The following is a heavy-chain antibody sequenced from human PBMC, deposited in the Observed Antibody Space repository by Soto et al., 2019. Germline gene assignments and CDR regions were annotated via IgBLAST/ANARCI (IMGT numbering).Heavy chain of an antibody. Sequence: SETLSLTCAVYGGSFSGYYCSWIRQPRGKGLEWIGEINHSGSTNYHPSLKSRVTISVDMSKNQFSLKLSSVTAADTAVYYCARGGRQQLIPTPISYKIDYWGQGNLVTVSS. CDR2: INHSGST. J-gene: IGHJ4*02. V-gene: IGHV4-34*01. CDR1: GGSFSGYY. CDR3: ARGGRQQLIPTPISYKIDY. D-gene: IGHD6-13*01.